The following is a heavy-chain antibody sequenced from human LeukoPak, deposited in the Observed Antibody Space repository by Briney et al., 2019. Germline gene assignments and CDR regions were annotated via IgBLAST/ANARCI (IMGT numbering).Heavy chain of an antibody. CDR1: GGSFSGYY. V-gene: IGHV4-34*01. Sequence: PSETLSLTCAVYGGSFSGYYWSWIRQPPGKGLEWIGEINHSGSTNYNPSLKSRVTISVDTSKNQFSLKLSSVTAADTAVYYCARARGLGNYYDSSGSPRRAFDIWGQGTMVTVSS. CDR2: INHSGST. D-gene: IGHD3-22*01. CDR3: ARARGLGNYYDSSGSPRRAFDI. J-gene: IGHJ3*02.